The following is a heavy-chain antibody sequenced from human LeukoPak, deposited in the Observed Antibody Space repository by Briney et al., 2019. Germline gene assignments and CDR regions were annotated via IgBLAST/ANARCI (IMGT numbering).Heavy chain of an antibody. J-gene: IGHJ4*02. CDR2: IHYSGST. V-gene: IGHV4-39*01. Sequence: SETLSLTCSVSGDSISSSSSYWGWIRQPPGVGLEWIGSIHYSGSTYYNPSLKSRVTLSVDTSKNQFSLNVTSVTAADTAVYYCARVDFWTSYSTFDFWGQGILVTVSS. CDR3: ARVDFWTSYSTFDF. D-gene: IGHD3/OR15-3a*01. CDR1: GDSISSSSSY.